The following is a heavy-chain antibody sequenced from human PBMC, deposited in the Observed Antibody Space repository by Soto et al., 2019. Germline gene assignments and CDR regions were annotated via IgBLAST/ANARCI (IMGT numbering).Heavy chain of an antibody. CDR3: AKDTHLFLHCSSTSCPPDAFDI. CDR2: ISYDGSNK. J-gene: IGHJ3*02. D-gene: IGHD2-2*01. Sequence: QVQLVESGGGVVQPGRSLRLSCAASGFTFSSYGMHWVRQAPGKGLEWVAVISYDGSNKYYADSVKGRFTISRDNSKNTLYMQMNSLRAEDTAVYYCAKDTHLFLHCSSTSCPPDAFDIWGQGTMVTVSS. CDR1: GFTFSSYG. V-gene: IGHV3-30*18.